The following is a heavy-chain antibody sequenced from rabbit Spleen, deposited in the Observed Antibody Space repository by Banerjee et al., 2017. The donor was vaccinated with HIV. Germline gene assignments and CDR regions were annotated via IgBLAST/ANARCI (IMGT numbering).Heavy chain of an antibody. CDR2: IYAGDSGFT. Sequence: QSLEESGGDLVKPGASLTLTCTASGFSFSSSYWICWVRQAPGKGLEWIACIYAGDSGFTYFANWAKGRFTISKTSSTTVTLQMTSLTAADTATYFCARDTASSFSSYGMDLWGPGTLVTVS. CDR1: GFSFSSSYW. J-gene: IGHJ6*01. CDR3: ARDTASSFSSYGMDL. D-gene: IGHD8-1*01. V-gene: IGHV1S40*01.